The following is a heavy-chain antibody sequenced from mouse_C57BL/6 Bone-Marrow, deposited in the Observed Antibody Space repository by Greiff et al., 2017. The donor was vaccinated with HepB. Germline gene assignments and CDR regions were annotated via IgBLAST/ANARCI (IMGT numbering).Heavy chain of an antibody. D-gene: IGHD1-1*01. Sequence: QVQLQQPGAEPVKPGASVKLSFKASGYTFTSYWMQWVKQRPGQGSEWIGENDPSDSHTNYNQKFKGKATLTVDTPSSTAYMQLSSLTSEDSAVYYCARGVPPYYGSSYWYFDVWGTGTTVTVSS. CDR2: NDPSDSHT. J-gene: IGHJ1*03. CDR3: ARGVPPYYGSSYWYFDV. V-gene: IGHV1-50*01. CDR1: GYTFTSYW.